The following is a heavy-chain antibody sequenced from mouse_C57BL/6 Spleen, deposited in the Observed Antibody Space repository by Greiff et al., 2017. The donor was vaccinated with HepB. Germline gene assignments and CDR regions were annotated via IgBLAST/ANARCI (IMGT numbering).Heavy chain of an antibody. CDR3: ARGSLYAMDY. J-gene: IGHJ4*01. CDR1: GYTFTSYT. Sequence: VQLQHSGAELARPGASVKMSCKASGYTFTSYTMHWVKQRPGQGLEWIGYINPSSGYTKYNQKFKDKATLTADKSSSTAYMQLSSLTSEDSAVYYCARGSLYAMDYWGQGTSVTVSS. CDR2: INPSSGYT. V-gene: IGHV1-4*01.